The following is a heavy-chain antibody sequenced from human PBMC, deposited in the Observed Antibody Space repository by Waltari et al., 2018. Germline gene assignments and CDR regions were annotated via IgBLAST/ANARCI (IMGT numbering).Heavy chain of an antibody. Sequence: QVQLLESGPGLVKSSETLSLTCDVSGYAVNRGLYWGWIRQAPGEGLEWVATVYHDGTTFYNPSLKSRLSVSMDTSKNQISLTLKSVTAADTAVYYCSRQVLGYCTSAACRRLESWGQGTLVTVSS. D-gene: IGHD2-2*03. V-gene: IGHV4-38-2*01. CDR1: GYAVNRGLY. CDR3: SRQVLGYCTSAACRRLES. CDR2: VYHDGTT. J-gene: IGHJ4*02.